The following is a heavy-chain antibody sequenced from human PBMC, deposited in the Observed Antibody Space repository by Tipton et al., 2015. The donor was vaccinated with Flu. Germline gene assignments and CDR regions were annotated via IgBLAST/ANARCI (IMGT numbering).Heavy chain of an antibody. Sequence: SLRLSCAASGFTFSRYAMSWVRQVPGKGLEWVSGISAGGGTKYFADSVRGRFTISRDNSKNTLSLQMNSLRAEDTDVYYCAKVITELVAGLDRGGQGTLVTVS. D-gene: IGHD6-19*01. J-gene: IGHJ4*02. CDR2: ISAGGGTK. CDR3: AKVITELVAGLDR. V-gene: IGHV3-23*01. CDR1: GFTFSRYA.